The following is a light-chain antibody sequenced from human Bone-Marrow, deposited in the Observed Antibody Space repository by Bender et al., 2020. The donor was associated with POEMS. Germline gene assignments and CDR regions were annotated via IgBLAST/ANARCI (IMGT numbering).Light chain of an antibody. J-gene: IGLJ3*02. V-gene: IGLV1-50*01. CDR2: GYN. CDR1: SSNTGSGYD. Sequence: QSVLTHPPSVSGAPGQRVTISCTGSSSNTGSGYDINWYQHLPGTAPKLLIYGYNNRPSGVPDRFSGSKSGTSASLAISGLRSEDEAHYYCAAWDDFLSGVFGGGTKLTVL. CDR3: AAWDDFLSGV.